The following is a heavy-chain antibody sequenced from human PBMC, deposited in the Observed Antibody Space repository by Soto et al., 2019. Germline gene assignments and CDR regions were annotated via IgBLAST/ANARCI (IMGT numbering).Heavy chain of an antibody. CDR1: GYTFTSYG. J-gene: IGHJ6*02. V-gene: IGHV1-18*01. CDR2: IRAYNGNT. Sequence: QVQLVQSGAEVKKPGASVKVSCKASGYTFTSYGISWVRQAPGQGLEWMGWIRAYNGNTNYAQKLQGRVTMTTDTSPSTGYLELRSLRSDDTAVYYCAGDLPTMAVWGPGTTVTVSS. CDR3: AGDLPTMAV.